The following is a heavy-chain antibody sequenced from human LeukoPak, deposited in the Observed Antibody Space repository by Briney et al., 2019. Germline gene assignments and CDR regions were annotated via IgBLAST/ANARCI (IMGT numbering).Heavy chain of an antibody. CDR2: IKQDGSEK. CDR1: GFTFSSYW. Sequence: GGSLRLSCAASGFTFSSYWMSWVRQAPGKGLEWVANIKQDGSEKYYVDSVKGRFTISRDNAKNSLYLQMNSLRAEDTAVYYRARAGYYDSSGYSAFDIWGQGTMVTVSS. V-gene: IGHV3-7*03. J-gene: IGHJ3*02. D-gene: IGHD3-22*01. CDR3: ARAGYYDSSGYSAFDI.